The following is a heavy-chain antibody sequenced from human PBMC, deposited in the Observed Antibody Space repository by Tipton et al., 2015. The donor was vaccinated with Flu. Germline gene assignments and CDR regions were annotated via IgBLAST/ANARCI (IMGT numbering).Heavy chain of an antibody. J-gene: IGHJ4*02. CDR2: ISHSRIT. V-gene: IGHV4-59*01. CDR1: RGSIANYY. Sequence: TLSLTCTVSRGSIANYYWAWIRQPPGRGLEWIAYISHSRITNYNPSLKSRATMSVDTSKNQFSLNLTSVTAADTAVYYCARGPFVLITFGGVMGYWGQGTLVIVSS. CDR3: ARGPFVLITFGGVMGY. D-gene: IGHD3-16*01.